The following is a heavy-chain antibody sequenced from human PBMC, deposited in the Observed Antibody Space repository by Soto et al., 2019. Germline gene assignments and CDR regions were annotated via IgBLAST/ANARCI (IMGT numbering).Heavy chain of an antibody. CDR3: ARGRASGSYYLLDY. J-gene: IGHJ4*02. CDR2: INPSSGNI. V-gene: IGHV1-8*01. CDR1: GNTFTSYD. Sequence: ASVKVSCKASGNTFTSYDINWVRQATGHGLEWMGWINPSSGNIGYAQKFQGRVTMTRDTAIRTAYMEVSRLRSDDTAVYYCARGRASGSYYLLDYWGQGTLVTVSS. D-gene: IGHD3-10*01.